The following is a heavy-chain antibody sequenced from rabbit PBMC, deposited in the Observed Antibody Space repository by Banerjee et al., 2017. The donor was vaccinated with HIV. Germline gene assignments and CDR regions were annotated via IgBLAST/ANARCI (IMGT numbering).Heavy chain of an antibody. J-gene: IGHJ4*01. CDR1: GFSFSSSYW. Sequence: QEQPEESGGNLVKPEGSLTLTCTASGFSFSSSYWMDWVRQAPGKGLELIACIYTSSGNTWYASWAKGRFTISRSTSLNTVDLKMTSLTAADTATYFCARAGYAGYIEITYFNLWGPGPLVTVS. CDR2: IYTSSGNT. CDR3: ARAGYAGYIEITYFNL. V-gene: IGHV1S43*01. D-gene: IGHD7-1*01.